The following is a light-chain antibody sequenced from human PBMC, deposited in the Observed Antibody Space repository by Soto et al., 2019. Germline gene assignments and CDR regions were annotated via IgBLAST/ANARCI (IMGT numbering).Light chain of an antibody. CDR2: GVS. Sequence: EIVLTQSPATLSLSPGEGASLSCRASQNISTYLAWYQQRPGQVPRLLIYGVSKRAPAIPPRFSGSGSGTDFTLSLSRLENEDFATYYCQQRTNSPPWTFGQGTRVELK. J-gene: IGKJ1*01. CDR3: QQRTNSPPWT. CDR1: QNISTY. V-gene: IGKV3-11*01.